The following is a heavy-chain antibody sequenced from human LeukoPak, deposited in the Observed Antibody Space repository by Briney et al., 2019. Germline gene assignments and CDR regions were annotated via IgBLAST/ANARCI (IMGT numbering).Heavy chain of an antibody. D-gene: IGHD2-15*01. J-gene: IGHJ6*03. CDR3: AKMKGWRLYDYCMDV. CDR2: LTGSGST. CDR1: GFNFRTYA. Sequence: GGSLRLSCAASGFNFRTYALHWVRQAPGKGLEWVSGLTGSGSTYHADSVKGRFTISRDNSKNTLSLQMNSLRAEDTAVYYCAKMKGWRLYDYCMDVWGKGTTVTVSS. V-gene: IGHV3-23*01.